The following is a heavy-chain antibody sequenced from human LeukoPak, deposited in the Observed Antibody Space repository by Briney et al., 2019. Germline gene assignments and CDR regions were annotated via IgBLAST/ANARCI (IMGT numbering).Heavy chain of an antibody. Sequence: GGSLRLSCAASGFTFSSYGMSWVRQAPGKGLEWVSAISGSGGSTYYADFVKGRFTISRDNSKNTLYLQMNSLRAEDTAVYYCATRPRWYYFDYWGQGTLVTVSS. J-gene: IGHJ4*02. D-gene: IGHD5-24*01. CDR1: GFTFSSYG. CDR3: ATRPRWYYFDY. V-gene: IGHV3-23*01. CDR2: ISGSGGST.